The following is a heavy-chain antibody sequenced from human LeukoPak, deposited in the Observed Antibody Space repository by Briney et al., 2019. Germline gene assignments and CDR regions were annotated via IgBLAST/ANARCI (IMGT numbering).Heavy chain of an antibody. CDR3: ARGLISRIVGATY. V-gene: IGHV1-18*01. Sequence: ASVKVSCKASGYTFTSYGISCGRQAPGQGLEWMGWISAYNGNTNYAQKRQGRVTMTTDTSTSTAYMELRSLRSDDTVVYYCARGLISRIVGATYWGQGTLVTVSS. CDR1: GYTFTSYG. CDR2: ISAYNGNT. J-gene: IGHJ4*02. D-gene: IGHD1-26*01.